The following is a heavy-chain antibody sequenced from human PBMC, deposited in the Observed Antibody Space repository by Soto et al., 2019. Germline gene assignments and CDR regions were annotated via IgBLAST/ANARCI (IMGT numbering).Heavy chain of an antibody. J-gene: IGHJ6*02. CDR3: ARELYYYDSSGLVYYYYGMDV. V-gene: IGHV1-2*04. CDR1: GYTFTGYY. D-gene: IGHD3-22*01. CDR2: INPNSGGT. Sequence: QVQLVQSGAEVKKPGASVKVSCKASGYTFTGYYMHWVRQAPGQGLEWMGWINPNSGGTNYAQKFQGWVTMTRDTSISTAYMELSRLRSDDTAVYYCARELYYYDSSGLVYYYYGMDVWGQGTTVTVSS.